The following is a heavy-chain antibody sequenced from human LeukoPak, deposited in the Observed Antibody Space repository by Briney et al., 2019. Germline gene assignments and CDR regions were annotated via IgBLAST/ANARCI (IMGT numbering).Heavy chain of an antibody. CDR3: ASPGSGRHAFDI. CDR2: IYYSGST. D-gene: IGHD3-10*01. Sequence: PSETLSLTCTVSGGSISSGVYYWSWIRQHPGKGLEWIGYIYYSGSTYYNPSLKSRVTISVDTSKNQFSLKLSSVTAADTAVYYCASPGSGRHAFDIWGQGTMVTVSS. V-gene: IGHV4-31*03. J-gene: IGHJ3*02. CDR1: GGSISSGVYY.